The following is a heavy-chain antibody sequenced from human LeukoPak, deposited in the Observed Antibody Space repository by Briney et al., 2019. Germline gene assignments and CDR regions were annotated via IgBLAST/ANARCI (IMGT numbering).Heavy chain of an antibody. J-gene: IGHJ2*01. CDR2: ISSPGSTT. Sequence: SGGSLRLSCAASGFRFSDYYMSWIRQAPGKGLEWFSYISSPGSTTYYADPVKGRFTISRDNAKNSLSLQMNSLRADDTAVYYCASGIQPRLSWFFDLWGRGTLVTVSS. CDR3: ASGIQPRLSWFFDL. CDR1: GFRFSDYY. D-gene: IGHD5-18*01. V-gene: IGHV3-11*01.